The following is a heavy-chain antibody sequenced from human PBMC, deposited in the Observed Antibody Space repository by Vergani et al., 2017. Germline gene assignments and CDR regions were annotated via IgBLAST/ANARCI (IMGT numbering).Heavy chain of an antibody. J-gene: IGHJ4*02. Sequence: QLQLQESGPGLVKPSETLSLTCIVSGGSICPYYWSWIRQPAGKGLEWVGRIYTSESTNYNPPLKSRVTRSVDTSKNQFSLKLSSVTAADTAVYYCAGEYSSSVGFLAYWGQGAMVTVSS. CDR2: IYTSEST. V-gene: IGHV4-4*07. CDR1: GGSICPYY. CDR3: AGEYSSSVGFLAY. D-gene: IGHD6-6*01.